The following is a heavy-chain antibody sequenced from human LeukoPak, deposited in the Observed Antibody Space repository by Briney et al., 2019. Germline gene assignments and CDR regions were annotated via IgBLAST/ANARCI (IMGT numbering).Heavy chain of an antibody. CDR3: ARDPDGDYDFDY. CDR2: INSNGAVI. V-gene: IGHV3-48*01. D-gene: IGHD4-17*01. CDR1: GFSFSDYG. J-gene: IGHJ4*02. Sequence: GGSLRLSCAASGFSFSDYGMNWVRRAPGKGLEWLSHINSNGAVISYADSVKGRFTISRDTAKNSLYLQMNSLKIEDTAIYFCARDPDGDYDFDYWGQGTLVTVSS.